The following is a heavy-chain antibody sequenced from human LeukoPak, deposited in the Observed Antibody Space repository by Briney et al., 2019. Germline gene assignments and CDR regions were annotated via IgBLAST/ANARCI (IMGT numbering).Heavy chain of an antibody. V-gene: IGHV1-69*13. D-gene: IGHD2-2*01. Sequence: ASVKVSCKASGGTFSSYAISWVRQAPGQGLEWMGGIIPIFGTANYAQKFQGRVTITADESTSTAYMELSSLRSEDTAVYYCARPGGYCSSTRFPLEPWGQGTLVTVSS. CDR2: IIPIFGTA. CDR1: GGTFSSYA. J-gene: IGHJ5*02. CDR3: ARPGGYCSSTRFPLEP.